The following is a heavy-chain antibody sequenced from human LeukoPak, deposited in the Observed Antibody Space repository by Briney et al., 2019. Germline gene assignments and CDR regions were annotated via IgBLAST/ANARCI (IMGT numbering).Heavy chain of an antibody. CDR2: INSDGSST. V-gene: IGHV3-74*01. D-gene: IGHD5-18*01. CDR3: ARVWADSYGTDY. Sequence: PGGSLRLSCAASGFTFSSYWMHWVRQAPGKGLVWVSRINSDGSSTSYADSVKGRFTISRDNAKNSLYLQMNSLRAEDTAVYYCARVWADSYGTDYWGQGTLVTVSS. CDR1: GFTFSSYW. J-gene: IGHJ4*02.